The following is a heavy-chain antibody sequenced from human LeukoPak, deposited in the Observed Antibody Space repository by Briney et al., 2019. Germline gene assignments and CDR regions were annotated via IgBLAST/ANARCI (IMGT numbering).Heavy chain of an antibody. CDR2: IYPGDSDT. CDR3: ARRPLTTVTTGNFDY. CDR1: GYSFTSYW. V-gene: IGHV5-51*01. D-gene: IGHD4-17*01. Sequence: GESLKISCKGSGYSFTSYWIGWVRQMPGKGLEWMGMIYPGDSDTRYSPSFQGQVTISADKSLSTAYLQWSSLKASDTAMYDCARRPLTTVTTGNFDYWAQGTLVTVSS. J-gene: IGHJ4*02.